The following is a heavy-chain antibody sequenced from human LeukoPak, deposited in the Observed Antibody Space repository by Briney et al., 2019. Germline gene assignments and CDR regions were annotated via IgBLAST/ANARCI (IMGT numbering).Heavy chain of an antibody. CDR2: IYPGDSDT. CDR1: GSIFTSYY. J-gene: IGHJ4*02. D-gene: IGHD1-20*01. Sequence: PGAPLQISCKGSGSIFTSYYIGWGRQLPGKGLEGMGIIYPGDSDTRYSPSFHGQVTISADKSNSTAYLQWSSLKASDTAMYYCARHVYNWNYVDYWGQGALVTVSS. V-gene: IGHV5-51*01. CDR3: ARHVYNWNYVDY.